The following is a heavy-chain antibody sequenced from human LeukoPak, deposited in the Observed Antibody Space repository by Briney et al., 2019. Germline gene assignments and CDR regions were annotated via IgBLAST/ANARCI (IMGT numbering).Heavy chain of an antibody. CDR2: IYTSGST. CDR1: GGSISSYY. V-gene: IGHV4-4*07. J-gene: IGHJ3*02. D-gene: IGHD4-23*01. CDR3: ARDQRGYGGALVAFDI. Sequence: PSETLSLTCTVSGGSISSYYWSWIRQPAGKGLEWIGRIYTSGSTNYNPSLKSRVTMSVDTSKNQFSLKLSSVTAADTAVYYCARDQRGYGGALVAFDIWGQGTMVTVSS.